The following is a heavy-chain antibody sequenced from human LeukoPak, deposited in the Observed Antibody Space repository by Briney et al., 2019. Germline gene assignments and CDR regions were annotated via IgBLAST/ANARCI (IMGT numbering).Heavy chain of an antibody. V-gene: IGHV3-23*01. D-gene: IGHD5-18*01. Sequence: PGGSLRLSCAASGFTFSSYAMNWVRQAPGKGLEWVSTISDSGGSAYYADSVKGRFTISRDNSKNTLYLQINSLRAEHTAVYYCAKDPYSYGFGTFDYWGQGTLVTVSS. CDR2: ISDSGGSA. J-gene: IGHJ4*02. CDR1: GFTFSSYA. CDR3: AKDPYSYGFGTFDY.